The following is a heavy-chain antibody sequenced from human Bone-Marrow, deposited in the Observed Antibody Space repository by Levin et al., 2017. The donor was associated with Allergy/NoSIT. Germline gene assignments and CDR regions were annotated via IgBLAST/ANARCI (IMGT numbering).Heavy chain of an antibody. CDR1: GGSISSYY. J-gene: IGHJ5*02. V-gene: IGHV4-59*01. CDR3: ARARYCSGGSCYSVVGNWFDP. CDR2: IYYSGST. Sequence: PSETLSLTCTVSGGSISSYYWSWIRQPPGKGLEWIGYIYYSGSTNYNPSLKSRVTISVDTSKNQFSLKLSSVTAADTAVYYCARARYCSGGSCYSVVGNWFDPWGQGTLVTVSS. D-gene: IGHD2-15*01.